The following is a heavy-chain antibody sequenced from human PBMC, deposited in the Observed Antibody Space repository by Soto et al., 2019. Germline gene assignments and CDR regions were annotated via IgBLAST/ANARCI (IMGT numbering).Heavy chain of an antibody. V-gene: IGHV3-74*01. J-gene: IGHJ4*02. CDR1: EITSVNLW. CDR2: VDSDGRGT. CDR3: VTVFEH. Sequence: PLRLSNVASEITSVNLWMHWVRQVPGKGLVWVARVDSDGRGTSYADFVKGRFTISRDNAKNTLYLQMNCLRVEDTGIYYCVTVFEHWGQGIPVTVSS.